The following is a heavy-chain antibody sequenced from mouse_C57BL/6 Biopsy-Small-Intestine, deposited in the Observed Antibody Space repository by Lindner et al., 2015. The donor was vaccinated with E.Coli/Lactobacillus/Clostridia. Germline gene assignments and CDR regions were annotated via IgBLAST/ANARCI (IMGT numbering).Heavy chain of an antibody. V-gene: IGHV7-1*01. D-gene: IGHD2-4*01. CDR1: GFTFSDFY. CDR2: SRNKANDYTT. Sequence: VQLQESGGGLVQSGRSLRLSCATSGFTFSDFYMEWVRQAPGKGLEWIAASRNKANDYTTENSASVKGRFIVSRDTSQSILYLQMNALRAEDTAIYYCARGPYDNDGAMDYWGQGTSVTVSS. J-gene: IGHJ4*01. CDR3: ARGPYDNDGAMDY.